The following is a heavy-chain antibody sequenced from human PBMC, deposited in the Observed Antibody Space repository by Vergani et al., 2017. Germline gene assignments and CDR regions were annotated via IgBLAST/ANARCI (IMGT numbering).Heavy chain of an antibody. CDR3: AKARDPNCKGGNCYSYYYGLDL. D-gene: IGHD2-21*01. CDR1: GFSFGDYA. CDR2: IRNKAYGGTT. Sequence: EVQLVESGGGLVPPGRSLRLSCAASGFSFGDYAMTWVRQAPGKGLEWVAFIRNKAYGGTTEYAASVKGRFTISRDNSKDTLYLQMNSLRVEDTAIYFCAKARDPNCKGGNCYSYYYGLDLWGQGTTVTVSS. V-gene: IGHV3-49*04. J-gene: IGHJ6*02.